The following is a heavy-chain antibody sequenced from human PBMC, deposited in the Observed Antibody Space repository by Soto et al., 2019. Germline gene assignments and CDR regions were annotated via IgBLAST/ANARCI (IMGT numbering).Heavy chain of an antibody. CDR3: SHRPYGYKSYFNY. Sequence: QITLKESGPTLVKPTQILTLTCTFSGFSLSTRGVGVGWIRQPPGNALEWLALVYWDDDIWYSPSLKSRLTITTDTSKNQGVLTMTTMDPVDTATYYCSHRPYGYKSYFNYWGQGTLVTVSS. CDR1: GFSLSTRGVG. CDR2: VYWDDDI. V-gene: IGHV2-5*02. D-gene: IGHD5-18*01. J-gene: IGHJ4*02.